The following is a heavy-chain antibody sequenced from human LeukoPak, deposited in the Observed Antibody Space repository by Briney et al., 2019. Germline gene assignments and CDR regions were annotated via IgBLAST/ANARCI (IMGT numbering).Heavy chain of an antibody. D-gene: IGHD3-22*01. CDR2: VYYSGST. CDR3: ARSPDTSGYYYYFDY. CDR1: GGSIGSYY. V-gene: IGHV4-59*08. Sequence: SETLSLTCTVSGGSIGSYYWSCIRQPPGKEMEWIGYVYYSGSTNYNPSLKSRVTISVDTSKNQFSLKLSSVTAADTAVYYCARSPDTSGYYYYFDYWGQGTLVTVSS. J-gene: IGHJ4*02.